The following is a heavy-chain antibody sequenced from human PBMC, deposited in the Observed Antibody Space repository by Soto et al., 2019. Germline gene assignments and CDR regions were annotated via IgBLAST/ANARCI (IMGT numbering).Heavy chain of an antibody. CDR1: GGSFRNHF. Sequence: QVQLRQWGAGLLQPSETLSLTCAVYGGSFRNHFWTWIRQPPGKPLEWIGEINHGGSTKYNPSLKSRVTISVDTSKNQFSLKLNSVTAADTAVYFCARGHPWGIGAPRGFDPWGQGTRVTLSS. V-gene: IGHV4-34*01. CDR3: ARGHPWGIGAPRGFDP. J-gene: IGHJ5*02. CDR2: INHGGST. D-gene: IGHD6-25*01.